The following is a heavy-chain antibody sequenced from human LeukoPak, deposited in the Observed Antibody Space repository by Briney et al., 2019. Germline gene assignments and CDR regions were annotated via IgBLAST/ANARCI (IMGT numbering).Heavy chain of an antibody. V-gene: IGHV1-69*04. Sequence: SVKVSCKASVGTFSSYAISWVRQAPGQGLEWMGRIIPILGIANYAQKFQGRVTITADKSTSTAYMELSSLRSEDTAVYYCARDEKYSSSSRFDYWGQGTLVTVSS. CDR2: IIPILGIA. J-gene: IGHJ4*02. CDR3: ARDEKYSSSSRFDY. D-gene: IGHD6-6*01. CDR1: VGTFSSYA.